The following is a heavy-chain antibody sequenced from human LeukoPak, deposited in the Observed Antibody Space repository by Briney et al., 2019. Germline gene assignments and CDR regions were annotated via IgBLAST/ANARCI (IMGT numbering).Heavy chain of an antibody. CDR2: IYTSGST. CDR3: ARETTYCSSTSCLPYYMDV. V-gene: IGHV4-4*07. D-gene: IGHD2-2*01. CDR1: GGSISSYY. Sequence: SETLSLTCTVSGGSISSYYWSWIRQPAGKGLEWNGRIYTSGSTNYNPSLKSRVTMSVDTSKNQFSLKLSSVTAADTAVYYCARETTYCSSTSCLPYYMDVWGKGTTVTISS. J-gene: IGHJ6*03.